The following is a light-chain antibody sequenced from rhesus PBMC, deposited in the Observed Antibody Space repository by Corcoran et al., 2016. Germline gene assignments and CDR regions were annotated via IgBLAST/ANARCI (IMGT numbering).Light chain of an antibody. CDR2: KAS. V-gene: IGKV1-74*01. Sequence: DIQMTQSPSSLSASVGDRVTITCRTSENVNNYLNWYQQKPGKAPKLLIYKASTLQSGVPSRLSGSGSGTDYTFTISSLQAEDVATYYNQHGYGTPLTFGKGTKVEIK. CDR1: ENVNNY. CDR3: QHGYGTPLT. J-gene: IGKJ4*01.